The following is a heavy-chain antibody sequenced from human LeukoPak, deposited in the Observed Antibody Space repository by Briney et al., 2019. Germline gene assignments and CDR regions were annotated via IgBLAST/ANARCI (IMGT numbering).Heavy chain of an antibody. CDR2: INPNSGGT. CDR1: GYTFTGYY. V-gene: IGHV1-2*02. CDR3: ARVGSGYSYHFDY. D-gene: IGHD3-22*01. Sequence: GASVKVSCKASGYTFTGYYMHWVRQATRQGLEWMGWINPNSGGTNYAQKFQGRVTMTRDTSISTAYMELSRLRSDDTAVYYCARVGSGYSYHFDYWGQGTLVTVSS. J-gene: IGHJ4*02.